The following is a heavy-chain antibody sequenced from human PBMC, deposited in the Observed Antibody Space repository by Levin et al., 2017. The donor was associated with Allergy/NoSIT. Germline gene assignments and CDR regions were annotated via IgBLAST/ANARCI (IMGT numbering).Heavy chain of an antibody. Sequence: LSLTCAASGFTFSSYWMTWVRQAPGKGLEWVANINQDGSQKNYVDSVKGRFTISRDNAKNSLYLQMNSLRAEDTAVYYCASGGHVDYSGQGTLVTVSS. CDR2: INQDGSQK. J-gene: IGHJ4*02. V-gene: IGHV3-7*01. CDR3: ASGGHVDY. D-gene: IGHD3-16*01. CDR1: GFTFSSYW.